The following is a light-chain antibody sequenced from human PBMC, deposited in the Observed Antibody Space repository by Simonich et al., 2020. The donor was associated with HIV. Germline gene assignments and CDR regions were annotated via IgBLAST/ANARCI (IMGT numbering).Light chain of an antibody. Sequence: DIVMTQSPDSLAVSLVERATINCKSSQSVLYSSNNKNYLAWYQHKPGQPPKLLIYWASTRESGVPDRFRGSGSGTDFTLTISSLQAEDVAVYYCQQYYDTPYSFGQGTKVEIK. CDR1: QSVLYSSNNKNY. CDR3: QQYYDTPYS. J-gene: IGKJ2*01. V-gene: IGKV4-1*01. CDR2: WAS.